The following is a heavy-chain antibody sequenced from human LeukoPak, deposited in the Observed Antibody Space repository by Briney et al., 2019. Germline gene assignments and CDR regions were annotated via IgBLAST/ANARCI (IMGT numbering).Heavy chain of an antibody. CDR2: MNQDGSQK. CDR3: ARGSALRYFDY. Sequence: GGSLILSCAASGFTFSSYWMTWVRQAPGKGLEWVANMNQDGSQKYYVDSVKGRFTISRDNAKNSLYLLMNSLRAEDTAVYYCARGSALRYFDYWGQGTLVTVSS. V-gene: IGHV3-7*02. CDR1: GFTFSSYW. J-gene: IGHJ4*02.